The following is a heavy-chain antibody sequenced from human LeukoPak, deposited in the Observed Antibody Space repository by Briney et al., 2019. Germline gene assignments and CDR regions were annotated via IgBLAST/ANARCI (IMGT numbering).Heavy chain of an antibody. CDR1: GGTFSSYA. J-gene: IGHJ5*02. CDR3: ADSSSFPAWFDP. V-gene: IGHV1-69*04. CDR2: IIPILGIA. Sequence: ASVKVSCKASGGTFSSYAISWVQQAPGQGLEWMGRIIPILGIANYAQKFQGRVTITADKSTSTAYMELSSLRSEDTAVYYCADSSSFPAWFDPWGQGTLVTVSS. D-gene: IGHD6-13*01.